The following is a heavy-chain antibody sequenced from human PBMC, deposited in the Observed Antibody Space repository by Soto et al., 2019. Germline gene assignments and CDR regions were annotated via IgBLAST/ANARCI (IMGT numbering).Heavy chain of an antibody. V-gene: IGHV1-8*01. CDR2: IDPKNGDT. J-gene: IGHJ5*02. D-gene: IGHD6-19*01. CDR1: GYTFTSYD. CDR3: ATGAELAVAGTWGNWFDP. Sequence: ASVKVSCKASGYTFTSYDSNWVRQATGQGLEWMGWIDPKNGDTVYAQKFQGRVTMTEDTSTDTAYMELSSLRSEDTAVYYCATGAELAVAGTWGNWFDPWGQGTLVTVSS.